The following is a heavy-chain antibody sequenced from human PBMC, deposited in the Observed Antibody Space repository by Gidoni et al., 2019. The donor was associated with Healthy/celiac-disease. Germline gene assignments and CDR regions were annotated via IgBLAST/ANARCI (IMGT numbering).Heavy chain of an antibody. V-gene: IGHV3-23*01. CDR1: GFTFSSYA. J-gene: IGHJ4*02. Sequence: EVQLLESGGGLVQPGGSLRLSCAAAGFTFSSYAMSWVRQAPGKGLEWVSAISGSGGSTYYADSVKGRFTISRDNSNNTLYLQMNSLRAEDTAVYYCAKGDILTGYYSNDYWGQGTLVTVSS. D-gene: IGHD3-9*01. CDR3: AKGDILTGYYSNDY. CDR2: ISGSGGST.